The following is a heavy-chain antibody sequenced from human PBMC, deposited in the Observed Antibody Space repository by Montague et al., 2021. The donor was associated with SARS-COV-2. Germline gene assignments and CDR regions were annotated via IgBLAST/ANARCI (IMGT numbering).Heavy chain of an antibody. CDR3: AKDHPVYDTSGYYHYGASDI. D-gene: IGHD3-22*01. CDR2: VSGSTTNT. CDR1: GFTFSSYA. Sequence: SLRLSCAASGFTFSSYAMSWVRQAPGKGLEWVSTVSGSTTNTFYXDSXKGRFTISRDNSKNTLYLQMNSLRVEDSAVYYCAKDHPVYDTSGYYHYGASDIWGQGTMVTVSS. J-gene: IGHJ3*02. V-gene: IGHV3-23*01.